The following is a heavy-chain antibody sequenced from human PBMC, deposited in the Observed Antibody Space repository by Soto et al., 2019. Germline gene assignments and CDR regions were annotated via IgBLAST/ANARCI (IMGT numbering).Heavy chain of an antibody. CDR2: IYPGDSHT. CDR3: ARRDVDTGVSNAMDV. V-gene: IGHV5-51*01. D-gene: IGHD5-18*01. J-gene: IGHJ6*02. CDR1: GYRFTNYC. Sequence: PGESLKISCKGSGYRFTNYCIGWVRQMPGKGLEWMGIIYPGDSHTRYSPSFQGQVTISADKSISTAYLQWSSLKASDTAMYYCARRDVDTGVSNAMDVWGQGTTVTVSS.